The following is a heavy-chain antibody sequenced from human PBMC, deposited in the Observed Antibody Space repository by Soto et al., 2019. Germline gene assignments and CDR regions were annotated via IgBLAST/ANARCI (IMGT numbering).Heavy chain of an antibody. V-gene: IGHV1-3*05. CDR1: GYTFTSYA. CDR3: ARHRVATIRYYFDY. CDR2: INAGNGNT. J-gene: IGHJ4*02. Sequence: QVQLVQSGAEEKKPGASVKVSCKASGYTFTSYAMHWVRQAPGQRLEWMGWINAGNGNTKYSQKFQGRVTITRDTSASTAYMELSSLRSEDTAVYYCARHRVATIRYYFDYWGQGTLVTVSS. D-gene: IGHD5-12*01.